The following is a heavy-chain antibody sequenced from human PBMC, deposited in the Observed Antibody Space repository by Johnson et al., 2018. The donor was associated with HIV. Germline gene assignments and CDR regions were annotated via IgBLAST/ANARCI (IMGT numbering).Heavy chain of an antibody. CDR2: ISYDGSNK. D-gene: IGHD6-6*01. Sequence: QMQLVESGGGVVQPGRSLRLSCAASGFTFSSYALHWVRQAPGKGLAWVAVISYDGSNKYYADSVKGRFTISRDNSKNTLYLQMNSLRAEDTAVYYCARPHVSSIAARRGVFDIWGQGTMVTVSS. CDR1: GFTFSSYA. CDR3: ARPHVSSIAARRGVFDI. J-gene: IGHJ3*02. V-gene: IGHV3-30-3*01.